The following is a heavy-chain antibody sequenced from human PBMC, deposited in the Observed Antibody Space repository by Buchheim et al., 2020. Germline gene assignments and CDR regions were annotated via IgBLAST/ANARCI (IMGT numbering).Heavy chain of an antibody. CDR2: ISSSGSTK. J-gene: IGHJ6*02. V-gene: IGHV3-48*03. CDR3: ASLKGRTGTGYGMDV. CDR1: GFTFSSFE. D-gene: IGHD1-1*01. Sequence: EVPLMESGGGLVLPGGSLRLSCAIAGFTFSSFEMNWVRQAPGKGLEWVSYISSSGSTKYYADSVKGRFTISRDNAENSMYLQMNSLRVEDTAAYYCASLKGRTGTGYGMDVWGQGTT.